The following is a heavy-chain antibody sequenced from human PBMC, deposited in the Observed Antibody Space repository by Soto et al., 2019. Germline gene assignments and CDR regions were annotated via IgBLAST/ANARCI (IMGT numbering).Heavy chain of an antibody. Sequence: EVQLVESGGVVVQPGGSLRLSCAASGFTFDDYAMHWVRQAPGKGLEWVSLISWDGGSTYYADSVKGRFTISRDNSKNSLYLQMNSLGAEDTALYYCAKDNERCGGGRGGGMDVWGQGTTVTVSS. V-gene: IGHV3-43D*04. CDR3: AKDNERCGGGRGGGMDV. CDR1: GFTFDDYA. D-gene: IGHD3-10*01. J-gene: IGHJ6*02. CDR2: ISWDGGST.